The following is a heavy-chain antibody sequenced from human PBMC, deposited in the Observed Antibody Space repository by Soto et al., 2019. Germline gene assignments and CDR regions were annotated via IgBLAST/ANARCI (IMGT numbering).Heavy chain of an antibody. V-gene: IGHV6-1*01. Sequence: SQTLSLTCVISGDNVSSDNAAWNWIRQSPSRGLEWLGRTYYRSRWYNDYALSVKGRITINPDTSKNQFSLQINSVTPEDTGVYYSARVEGPGARNAFDIWGQGTMVTVSS. J-gene: IGHJ3*02. D-gene: IGHD7-27*01. CDR2: TYYRSRWYN. CDR3: ARVEGPGARNAFDI. CDR1: GDNVSSDNAA.